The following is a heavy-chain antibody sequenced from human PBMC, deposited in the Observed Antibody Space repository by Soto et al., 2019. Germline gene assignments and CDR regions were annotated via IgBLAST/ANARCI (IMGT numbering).Heavy chain of an antibody. D-gene: IGHD2-15*01. CDR2: IRSRSVGVTT. CDR1: GIRVNDAW. Sequence: EVQLVESGGGLVKPGGSLRLSCAASGIRVNDAWISWVRQAPGQGLEWIGRIRSRSVGVTTDYAAPGKGRFTLSRDDSQNTVSLQMNILKTEDTGVYYCTKGPPVRGHCSGGSCYWGQGTLVTVSS. V-gene: IGHV3-15*01. CDR3: TKGPPVRGHCSGGSCY. J-gene: IGHJ4*02.